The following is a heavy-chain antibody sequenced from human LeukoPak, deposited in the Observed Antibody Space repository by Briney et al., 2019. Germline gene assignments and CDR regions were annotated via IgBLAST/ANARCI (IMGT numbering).Heavy chain of an antibody. CDR2: IYYSGST. CDR1: GGSISSGGYY. V-gene: IGHV4-31*03. J-gene: IGHJ5*02. Sequence: SQTLSLTCTVSGGSISSGGYYWSWIRQHPGKGLEWIGYIYYSGSTYYNPSLKSRVTISVDTSKNQFSLKLSSVTAADTAVYYCARDVVVAATRWFDPWGQGTLVTVSS. CDR3: ARDVVVAATRWFDP. D-gene: IGHD2-15*01.